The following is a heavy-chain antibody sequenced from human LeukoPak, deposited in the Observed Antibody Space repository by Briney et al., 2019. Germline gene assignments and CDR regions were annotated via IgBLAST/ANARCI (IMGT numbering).Heavy chain of an antibody. V-gene: IGHV3-66*01. Sequence: GGPLRLSCAASGFTVRSNYMNWVRQAPGKGLECVSVIYSDGDTYYADSVKGRFAISRDNSKNTLYLQMNSLRAEDTAVYYCAKDPAAAPMYYFDYWGQGTLVTVSS. J-gene: IGHJ4*02. CDR3: AKDPAAAPMYYFDY. D-gene: IGHD6-13*01. CDR1: GFTVRSNY. CDR2: IYSDGDT.